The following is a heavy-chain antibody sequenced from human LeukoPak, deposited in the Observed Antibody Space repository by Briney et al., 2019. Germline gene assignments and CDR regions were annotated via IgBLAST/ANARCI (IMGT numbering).Heavy chain of an antibody. V-gene: IGHV4-34*01. CDR1: GGSFSRYY. Sequence: PSETLSLTCAVYGGSFSRYYWSWIRQSPGKGMEWIAEINHRGDTNYNPSVKSRVTISVDTSKNQFSLKVTSLTAADTAVYFCARGPTISETGYFDYWGQGTLVTVSS. CDR3: ARGPTISETGYFDY. CDR2: INHRGDT. D-gene: IGHD1-1*01. J-gene: IGHJ4*03.